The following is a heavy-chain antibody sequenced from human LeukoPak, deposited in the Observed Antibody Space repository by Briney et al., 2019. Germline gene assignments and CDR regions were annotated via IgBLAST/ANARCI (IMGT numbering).Heavy chain of an antibody. V-gene: IGHV1-58*02. D-gene: IGHD6-13*01. CDR3: AADPGGAAAGNLDY. Sequence: SVKVSCKASGFSFLTSTMQWVRQARGQRLEWMGWIVVGNGHTNYAQKFQERVTITRDMSTNTAYMELNNLRSEDTAVYYCAADPGGAAAGNLDYWGQGTLVTVSS. CDR1: GFSFLTST. J-gene: IGHJ4*02. CDR2: IVVGNGHT.